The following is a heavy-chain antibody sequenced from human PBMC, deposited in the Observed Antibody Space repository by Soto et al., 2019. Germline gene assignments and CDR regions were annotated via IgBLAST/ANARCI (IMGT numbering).Heavy chain of an antibody. CDR1: GGTFSSYA. CDR3: ARVGITMIVVETDAFDI. Sequence: SVKVSCKASGGTFSSYAISWVRQAPGQGLEWMGGIIPIFGTANYARKFQGRVTITADESTSTAYMELSSLRSEDTAVYYCARVGITMIVVETDAFDIWGQGTMVTVSS. J-gene: IGHJ3*02. CDR2: IIPIFGTA. D-gene: IGHD3-22*01. V-gene: IGHV1-69*13.